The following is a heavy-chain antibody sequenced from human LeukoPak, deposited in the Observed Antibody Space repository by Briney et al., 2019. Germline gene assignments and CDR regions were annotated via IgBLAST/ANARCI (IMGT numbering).Heavy chain of an antibody. CDR3: ARDQGDPLDY. CDR2: IYSGGVT. V-gene: IGHV3-53*01. D-gene: IGHD1-26*01. Sequence: GGSLRLSCAASGFIVSSSYMSWVRQAPGKGLEWVSVIYSGGVTYYEDSVKGRFFISRDNSKNTVYLQMNNPRTEDTAVYYCARDQGDPLDYWGQGTLVTVSS. J-gene: IGHJ4*02. CDR1: GFIVSSSY.